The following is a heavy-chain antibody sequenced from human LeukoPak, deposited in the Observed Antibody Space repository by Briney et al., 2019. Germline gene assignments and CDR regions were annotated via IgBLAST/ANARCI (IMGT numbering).Heavy chain of an antibody. CDR2: ISSSGSYI. Sequence: GGSLRLSCAASGFTFSSYSMNWVRQAPGKGLEWVSSISSSGSYIYYADSVKGRFTISRDNAKNSLYLQMNSLRAEDTAVYYCATNRDGYNSVDYWGQGTQVTVSS. CDR3: ATNRDGYNSVDY. CDR1: GFTFSSYS. D-gene: IGHD5-24*01. J-gene: IGHJ4*02. V-gene: IGHV3-21*01.